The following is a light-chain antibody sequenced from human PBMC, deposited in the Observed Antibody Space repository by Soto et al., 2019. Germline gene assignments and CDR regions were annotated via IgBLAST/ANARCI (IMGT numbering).Light chain of an antibody. CDR1: SSNIGAGYN. CDR2: GNS. V-gene: IGLV1-40*01. Sequence: QSVLTQPPSVSGAPGQRVTISCTGSSSNIGAGYNVHWYQQLPGTAPKLLIYGNSNRPSGVPDRFSGSKSGTSASLAITGRQAEDEADYYCHSYDSSLSAVVFGAGTKLTVL. CDR3: HSYDSSLSAVV. J-gene: IGLJ2*01.